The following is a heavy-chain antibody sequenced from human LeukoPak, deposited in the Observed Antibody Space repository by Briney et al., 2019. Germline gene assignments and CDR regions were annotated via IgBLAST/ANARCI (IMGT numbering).Heavy chain of an antibody. Sequence: ASVKVSFKASGYTFTSFHIHWVRQGPGHGLEWIAFINPDSGSTKSAQKFKGRVTMTRDRSTSTVHLELSSLTSEDTAVYYCARATRGYDSGRDLDFWGQGTLVTVSS. J-gene: IGHJ4*02. D-gene: IGHD3-10*01. CDR2: INPDSGST. V-gene: IGHV1-46*01. CDR1: GYTFTSFH. CDR3: ARATRGYDSGRDLDF.